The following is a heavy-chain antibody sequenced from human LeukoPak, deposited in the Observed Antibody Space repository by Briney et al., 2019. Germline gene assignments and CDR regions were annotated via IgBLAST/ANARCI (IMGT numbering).Heavy chain of an antibody. CDR1: GFTFSSYE. V-gene: IGHV3-48*03. CDR3: ASPPCYYYYMDV. J-gene: IGHJ6*03. Sequence: PGGSLRLSCAASGFTFSSYEMNWVRQAPGKGLEWVSYISSSGSTIYYADSVKGRFTISRDNAKNSLYLQMNSLRAEDTAVYYCASPPCYYYYMDVWGKGTTVTVSS. CDR2: ISSSGSTI.